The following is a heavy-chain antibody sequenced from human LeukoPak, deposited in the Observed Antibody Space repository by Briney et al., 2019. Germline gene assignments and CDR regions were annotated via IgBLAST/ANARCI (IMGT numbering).Heavy chain of an antibody. CDR3: AKGPDILTGYYSPTAFAGFDP. V-gene: IGHV3-23*01. J-gene: IGHJ5*02. CDR2: ISGSGGST. D-gene: IGHD3-9*01. Sequence: GGSLRLSCAASGFTFSSYAMSWVRQAPGKGLEWVSAISGSGGSTYYADSVKGRFTISRDNSKNTLYLQMNSLRAEDTAVYYCAKGPDILTGYYSPTAFAGFDPWGQGTLVTVSS. CDR1: GFTFSSYA.